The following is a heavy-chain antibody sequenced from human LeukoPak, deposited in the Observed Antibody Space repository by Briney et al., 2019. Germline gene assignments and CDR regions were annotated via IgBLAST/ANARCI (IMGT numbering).Heavy chain of an antibody. V-gene: IGHV3-73*01. J-gene: IGHJ4*02. CDR3: TRRGTAAAPDDY. CDR2: IRSRVNSYAT. Sequence: GGSLRLSCAASGFTFSDSAIHWVRQASGKGLEWVGRIRSRVNSYATTYAASVKGRFTISRDDSKNKAYLEMNSLKTEDTAVYFCTRRGTAAAPDDYWGQGALVTVSS. D-gene: IGHD6-13*01. CDR1: GFTFSDSA.